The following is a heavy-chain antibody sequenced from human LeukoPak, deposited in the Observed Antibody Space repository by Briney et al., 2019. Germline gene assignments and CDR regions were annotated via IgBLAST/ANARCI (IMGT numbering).Heavy chain of an antibody. CDR1: GFTFNNYG. V-gene: IGHV3-30*02. J-gene: IGHJ4*02. CDR2: IRYGGSIK. CDR3: AKDVNVGGDYFDY. Sequence: GGSLRLSCAASGFTFNNYGMHWVRLAPGKGLEWAAFIRYGGSIKYYVDSVKGRFTVSRDNSKSTLYLQMNSLRAEDTAVYYCAKDVNVGGDYFDYWGQGTLVTVSS. D-gene: IGHD3-10*01.